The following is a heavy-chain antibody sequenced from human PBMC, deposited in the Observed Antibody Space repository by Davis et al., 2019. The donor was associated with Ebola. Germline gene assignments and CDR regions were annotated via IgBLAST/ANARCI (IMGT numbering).Heavy chain of an antibody. V-gene: IGHV1-69*04. J-gene: IGHJ4*02. CDR2: IIPILGIA. CDR3: ARPSDFWSGYSLYYFDY. Sequence: AASVKVSCKASGYTFTSYAISWVRQAPGQGLEWMGRIIPILGIANYAQKFQGRVTITADKSTSTAYMELSSLRSEDTAVYYCARPSDFWSGYSLYYFDYWGQGTLVTVSS. CDR1: GYTFTSYA. D-gene: IGHD3-3*01.